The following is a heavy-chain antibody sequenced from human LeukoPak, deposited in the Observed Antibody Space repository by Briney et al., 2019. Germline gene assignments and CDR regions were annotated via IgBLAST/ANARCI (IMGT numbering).Heavy chain of an antibody. CDR2: IGGGGTNT. J-gene: IGHJ4*02. CDR3: AKDARGYHRRIAH. V-gene: IGHV3-23*01. CDR1: GFTFTDFA. D-gene: IGHD2-21*01. Sequence: GGSLRLSCAASGFTFTDFAMNWVRQAPGKGLEWVSGIGGGGTNTDYADSVKGRFTISRDNSKNTLTLQMSSLRADDTAVYFCAKDARGYHRRIAHGGRGVLVTFS.